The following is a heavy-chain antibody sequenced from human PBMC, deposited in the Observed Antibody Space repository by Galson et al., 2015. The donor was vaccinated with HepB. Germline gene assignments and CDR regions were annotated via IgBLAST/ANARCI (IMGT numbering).Heavy chain of an antibody. CDR1: GYRFTNYW. CDR2: IYPGDSDA. V-gene: IGHV5-51*01. Sequence: QSGAEVKKPGESLKISCQGSGYRFTNYWIGWVRQMPGKGLEYMAIIYPGDSDARYSPSFQGQVTISVDKSISTAYLQWSSLKASYTAMYDCARHVSEAHCGPGMVFDYGGQGPLVTVSS. J-gene: IGHJ4*02. D-gene: IGHD3-10*01. CDR3: ARHVSEAHCGPGMVFDY.